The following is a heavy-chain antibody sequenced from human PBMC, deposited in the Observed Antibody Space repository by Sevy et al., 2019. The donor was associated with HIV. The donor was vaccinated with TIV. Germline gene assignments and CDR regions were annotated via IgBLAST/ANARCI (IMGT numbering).Heavy chain of an antibody. CDR3: AVVATIRNFDY. CDR1: GYIFTTYY. J-gene: IGHJ4*02. V-gene: IGHV1-2*06. CDR2: INPNSGGT. D-gene: IGHD5-12*01. Sequence: ASVKVSCKTSGYIFTTYYMHWVRQAPGQGLEWMGRINPNSGGTNYAQKFQDRVTMTRDTSISTAYMDVSSLRSDDTAVYYCAVVATIRNFDYWGQGTLVTVSS.